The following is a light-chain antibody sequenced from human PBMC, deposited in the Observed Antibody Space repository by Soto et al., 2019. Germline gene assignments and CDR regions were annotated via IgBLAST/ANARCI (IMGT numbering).Light chain of an antibody. CDR2: DVS. Sequence: QSALTQPASVSGSPGQSITISCTGTSSDVGAYNYVSWYQQYPGKDPKLMISDVSDRPSGVSDRFSCSKSGNTALPTISGLQAEDVAHYYCSSFTRSNSYVFGTGPKLTFL. J-gene: IGLJ1*01. CDR3: SSFTRSNSYV. CDR1: SSDVGAYNY. V-gene: IGLV2-14*03.